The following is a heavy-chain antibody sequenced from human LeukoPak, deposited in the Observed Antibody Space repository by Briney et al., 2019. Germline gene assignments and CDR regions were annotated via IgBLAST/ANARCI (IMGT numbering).Heavy chain of an antibody. CDR3: TRRVSATRWFDP. Sequence: GGSLRLSCAASGFTFSTYWMPWVRQAPGKGLVWVSRISGDGSATIYADSVKGRFTISRDSAENTMYLQMNSLTVEDTAVYYCTRRVSATRWFDPWGQGTLVTVSS. J-gene: IGHJ5*02. CDR1: GFTFSTYW. D-gene: IGHD2-15*01. CDR2: ISGDGSAT. V-gene: IGHV3-74*01.